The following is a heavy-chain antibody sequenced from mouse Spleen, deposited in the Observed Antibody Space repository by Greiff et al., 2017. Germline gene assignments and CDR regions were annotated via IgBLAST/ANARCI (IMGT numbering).Heavy chain of an antibody. J-gene: IGHJ3*01. CDR1: GYTFTSYG. CDR2: IYPRSGNT. V-gene: IGHV1-81*01. CDR3: ARGGGSGYVLFAY. Sequence: QVQLKQSGAELARPGASVKLSCKASGYTFTSYGISWVKQRTGQGLEWIGEIYPRSGNTYYNEKFKGKATLTADKSSSTAYMELRSLTSEDSAVYYCARGGGSGYVLFAYWGQGTLVTVSA. D-gene: IGHD3-1*01.